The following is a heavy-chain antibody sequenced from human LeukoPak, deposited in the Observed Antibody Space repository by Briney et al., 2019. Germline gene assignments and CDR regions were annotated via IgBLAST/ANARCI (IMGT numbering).Heavy chain of an antibody. CDR2: IHSGGSI. CDR1: GLSISDNY. J-gene: IGHJ6*02. D-gene: IGHD1-1*01. CDR3: ARDRGYAMDV. Sequence: PGGSLRLSCAASGLSISDNYMSWVRQAPGKGLEWVSIIHSGGSIYYADSVKGRFTISRDNSKNTLYLQMNSLTAEDTAVYYCARDRGYAMDVWGQGTTVTVSS. V-gene: IGHV3-53*01.